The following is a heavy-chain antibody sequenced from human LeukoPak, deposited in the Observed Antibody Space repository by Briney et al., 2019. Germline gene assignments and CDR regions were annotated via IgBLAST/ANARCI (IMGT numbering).Heavy chain of an antibody. CDR3: AKDRSPFDH. Sequence: PGGSLRLSCAASGFTFSSHAMSWVRQAPGEGLEWVSSISDIGGSTYYADSVKGRATISRDNSKNTLYLQMNNLRVEDTAVYYCAKDRSPFDHWGQGTLVTVSS. CDR1: GFTFSSHA. J-gene: IGHJ4*02. CDR2: ISDIGGST. V-gene: IGHV3-23*01.